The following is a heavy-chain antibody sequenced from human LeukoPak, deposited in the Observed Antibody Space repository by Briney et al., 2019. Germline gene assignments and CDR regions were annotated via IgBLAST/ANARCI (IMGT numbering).Heavy chain of an antibody. Sequence: GGSLTLSCAASGFTFSSYAMSWVRQAPGKGLEWVSAISGSGGSTYYADSVKGRFTISRDNSKNTLYLQMNSLRAEDTAVYYCAKDRLGIAVAGGDDYWGQGTLVTVSS. CDR1: GFTFSSYA. CDR2: ISGSGGST. V-gene: IGHV3-23*01. CDR3: AKDRLGIAVAGGDDY. J-gene: IGHJ4*02. D-gene: IGHD6-19*01.